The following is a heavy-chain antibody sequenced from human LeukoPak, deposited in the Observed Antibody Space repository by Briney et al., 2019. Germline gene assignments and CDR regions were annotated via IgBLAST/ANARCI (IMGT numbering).Heavy chain of an antibody. CDR2: ISGSGGST. D-gene: IGHD1-1*01. CDR3: ARTMDYPDYYYYMDV. Sequence: GGSLRLSCAASGFTFSSYAMSWVRQAPGKGLEWVSAISGSGGSTYYADSVKGRLTISRDNSKNTLYLQMNSLRAEDTAVYYCARTMDYPDYYYYMDVWGKGTTVTVSS. CDR1: GFTFSSYA. V-gene: IGHV3-23*01. J-gene: IGHJ6*03.